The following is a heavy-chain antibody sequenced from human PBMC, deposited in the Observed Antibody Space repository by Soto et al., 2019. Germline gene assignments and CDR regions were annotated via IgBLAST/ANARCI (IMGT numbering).Heavy chain of an antibody. CDR2: ISAYNGNT. CDR3: ARRSSGWFLGTGGFFDY. V-gene: IGHV1-18*01. D-gene: IGHD6-19*01. J-gene: IGHJ4*02. Sequence: QVQLVQSGAEVKKPGASVKVSCKASGYTFTRYGFSWVRQAPGQGLEWMGWISAYNGNTNYPQKFQGRVTMTTETSTSTAYMELGSLKSGDTAVYFCARRSSGWFLGTGGFFDYWGQGSLVTVSS. CDR1: GYTFTRYG.